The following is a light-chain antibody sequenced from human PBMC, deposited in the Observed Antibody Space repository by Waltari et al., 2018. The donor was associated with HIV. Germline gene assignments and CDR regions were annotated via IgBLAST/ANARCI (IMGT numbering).Light chain of an antibody. J-gene: IGLJ2*01. CDR2: DDR. CDR3: QVWDSSRDHPV. V-gene: IGLV3-21*02. Sequence: SYVLTQPPSVSVAPGQTATITCGGNNIVTKSVHRYQQKPGQAPVLVVHDDRDRPSGIPERFSGSNSGNTATLTISRVEAGDEAEFYCQVWDSSRDHPVFGGGTKLTVL. CDR1: NIVTKS.